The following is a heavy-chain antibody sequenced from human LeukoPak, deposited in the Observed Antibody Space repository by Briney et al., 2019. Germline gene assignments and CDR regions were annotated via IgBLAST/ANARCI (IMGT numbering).Heavy chain of an antibody. CDR2: INHSGST. D-gene: IGHD4-23*01. J-gene: IGHJ3*02. CDR3: AGSSADYGGNSGDDAFDI. Sequence: SETLSLTCAVYGGSFSGYYWSWIRQPPGKGLEWIGEINHSGSTNYSPSLKSRVTISVDTSKNQFSLRLSSVTAADTAVYYCAGSSADYGGNSGDDAFDIWGQGTMVTVSS. CDR1: GGSFSGYY. V-gene: IGHV4-34*01.